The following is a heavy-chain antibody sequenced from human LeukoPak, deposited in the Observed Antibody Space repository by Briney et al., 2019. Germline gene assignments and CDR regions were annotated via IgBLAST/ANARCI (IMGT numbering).Heavy chain of an antibody. D-gene: IGHD6-19*01. J-gene: IGHJ3*02. V-gene: IGHV4-61*08. CDR3: ARHISVSYDAFDI. Sequence: SETLSLTCTVSGGSISSGGYYWSWIRQPPGKGLEWIAYVYYTGRTLYNPSLESRVTISVDTSKTQFSLKLTSVTAADTAVYYCARHISVSYDAFDIWGRGTTVTVSS. CDR2: VYYTGRT. CDR1: GGSISSGGYY.